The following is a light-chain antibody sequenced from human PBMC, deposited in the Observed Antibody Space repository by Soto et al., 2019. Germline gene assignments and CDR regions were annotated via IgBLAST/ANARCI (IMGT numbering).Light chain of an antibody. J-gene: IGLJ1*01. Sequence: QSVLTQPASVSGSPGQSITISCTGTSSDVGAYKHVSWYQQHPGKVPKLIILDVSNRPSGISDRFSGSKSGNTASLTISGLQPEDEADYYCSSYTSSSTHVFGTGTKLTVL. CDR3: SSYTSSSTHV. CDR2: DVS. V-gene: IGLV2-14*01. CDR1: SSDVGAYKH.